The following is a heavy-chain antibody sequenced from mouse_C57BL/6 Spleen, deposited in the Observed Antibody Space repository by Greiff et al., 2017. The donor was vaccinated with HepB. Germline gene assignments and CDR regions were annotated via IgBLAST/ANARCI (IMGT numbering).Heavy chain of an antibody. CDR2: IHPNSGST. D-gene: IGHD2-3*01. CDR3: ARPDGYYGY. Sequence: QVQLQQPGAELVKPGASVKLSCKASGYTFNSYWMHWVKQRPGQGLEWIGMIHPNSGSTKYNEKFKSKATLTVDKSSSTAYMQLSSLTSEDSAVYYCARPDGYYGYWGQGTTLTVSS. V-gene: IGHV1-64*01. J-gene: IGHJ2*01. CDR1: GYTFNSYW.